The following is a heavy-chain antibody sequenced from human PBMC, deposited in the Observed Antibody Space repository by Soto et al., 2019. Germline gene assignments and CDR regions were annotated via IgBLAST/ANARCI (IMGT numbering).Heavy chain of an antibody. V-gene: IGHV3-48*03. J-gene: IGHJ4*02. D-gene: IGHD6-19*01. Sequence: GGSLRLSXAASGFNFISYEMNWVRQAPGEGLEWVSYIGYSGSTTYYADSVKGRFTISRNNAKNSLYLQMNSLRAEDTAVYYCARVSSSGWYPVNYWGQGTLVTVSS. CDR1: GFNFISYE. CDR3: ARVSSSGWYPVNY. CDR2: IGYSGSTT.